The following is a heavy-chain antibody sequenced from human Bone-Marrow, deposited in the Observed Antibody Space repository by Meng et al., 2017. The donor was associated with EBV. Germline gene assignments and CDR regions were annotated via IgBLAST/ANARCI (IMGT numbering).Heavy chain of an antibody. V-gene: IGHV1-69*01. Sequence: QGEGVQSGAEVKKPGAAVKVSCKTSGGTFRSDAISWVRQAPGQGLEWMGGLIPLSDAPHYAQKFQGRVTIPADESTSTHYLDLSGLRAEDTAVYYCASESGRGFTPDYWGQGTLVTVSS. CDR2: LIPLSDAP. CDR3: ASESGRGFTPDY. CDR1: GGTFRSDA. D-gene: IGHD3-10*01. J-gene: IGHJ4*02.